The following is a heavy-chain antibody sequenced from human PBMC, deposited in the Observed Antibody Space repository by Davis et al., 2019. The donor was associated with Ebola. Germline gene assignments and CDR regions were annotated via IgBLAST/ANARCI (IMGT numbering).Heavy chain of an antibody. CDR2: IYYSGST. J-gene: IGHJ5*02. V-gene: IGHV4-59*12. D-gene: IGHD3-10*01. CDR3: ARDLSFIGPSRWFDP. CDR1: GGSISSYY. Sequence: SETLSLTCTVSGGSISSYYWSWIRQPPGKGLEWIGYIYYSGSTNYNPSLKSRVTISVDKSKNQFSLKLSSVTAADTAVYYCARDLSFIGPSRWFDPWGQGTLVTVSS.